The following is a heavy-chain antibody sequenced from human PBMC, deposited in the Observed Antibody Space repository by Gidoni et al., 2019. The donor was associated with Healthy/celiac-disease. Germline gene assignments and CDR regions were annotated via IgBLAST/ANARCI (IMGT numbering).Heavy chain of an antibody. CDR1: GGSLSSSSYY. CDR2: IYYSGST. V-gene: IGHV4-39*01. Sequence: QLQLQESGPGLVKPSETLSLTCTVSGGSLSSSSYYWGWIRQPPGKGLEWIGSIYYSGSTYYNPSLKSRVTISVDTSKNQFSLKLSSVTAADTAVYYCARQVVRGVIVAWFDYWGQGTLVTVSS. CDR3: ARQVVRGVIVAWFDY. J-gene: IGHJ4*02. D-gene: IGHD3-10*01.